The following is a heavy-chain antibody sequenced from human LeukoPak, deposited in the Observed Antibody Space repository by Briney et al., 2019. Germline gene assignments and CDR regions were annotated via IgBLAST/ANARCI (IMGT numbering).Heavy chain of an antibody. CDR2: IYYSGNT. J-gene: IGHJ2*01. CDR1: GGSISSGDYY. V-gene: IGHV4-30-4*01. Sequence: PSQTLSLTCTVSGGSISSGDYYWSWIRQPPGKGLEWIGYIYYSGNTYYNPSLKSRVTISVDTSKNQFSLKLSSVTAADTAVYSWPGGAPYRRTWYFDLGARAPW. CDR3: PGGAPYRRTWYFDL. D-gene: IGHD3-16*01.